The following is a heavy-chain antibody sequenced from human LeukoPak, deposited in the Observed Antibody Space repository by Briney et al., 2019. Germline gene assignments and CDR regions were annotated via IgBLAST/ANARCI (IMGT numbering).Heavy chain of an antibody. V-gene: IGHV4-61*01. J-gene: IGHJ3*02. CDR2: IYYSGST. D-gene: IGHD2-2*01. CDR3: ARERGRSVVVPAAPGSSAFDI. Sequence: KASETLSLTCTVSGGSVSSGSYYWSWIRQPPGKGLEWIGYIYYSGSTNYNPSLKSRVTISVDTSKNQFSLKLSSVTAADTAVYYCARERGRSVVVPAAPGSSAFDIWGQGTMVTVSS. CDR1: GGSVSSGSYY.